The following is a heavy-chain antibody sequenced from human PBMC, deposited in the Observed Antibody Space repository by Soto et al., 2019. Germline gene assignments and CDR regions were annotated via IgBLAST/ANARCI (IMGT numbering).Heavy chain of an antibody. Sequence: SETLSLTCTVSGGSISSSLYYCGWIRQPPGKGLEWIGSIYYSGSTYYNPSLKSRVTISVDTSKNQFSLKLSSVTAADTAVYYCARGTWFDPWGQGTLVTVSS. V-gene: IGHV4-39*01. CDR2: IYYSGST. CDR1: GGSISSSLYY. CDR3: ARGTWFDP. J-gene: IGHJ5*02.